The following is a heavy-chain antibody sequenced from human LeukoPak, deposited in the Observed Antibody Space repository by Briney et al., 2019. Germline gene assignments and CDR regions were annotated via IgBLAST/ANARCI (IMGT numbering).Heavy chain of an antibody. V-gene: IGHV4-59*08. CDR3: ARRAFGTWYYDSSAILGY. CDR2: IYDSGST. CDR1: GGSISSYY. Sequence: SETLSLTCTVSGGSISSYYWSWIRQPPGKGLEWIGYIYDSGSTNYNPSLKSRVTISVDTSKNQFSLKLSSVTAADTAVYYCARRAFGTWYYDSSAILGYWGQGTLVTVSS. J-gene: IGHJ4*02. D-gene: IGHD3-22*01.